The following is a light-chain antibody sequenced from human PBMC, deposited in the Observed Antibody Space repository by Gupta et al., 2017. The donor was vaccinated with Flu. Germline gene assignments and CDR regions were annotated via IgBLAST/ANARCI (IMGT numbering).Light chain of an antibody. J-gene: IGLJ3*02. Sequence: VTISCTGSSTTIGAGYEVHWYQQLPGTAPKLLIYGNSNRPSGVPDRFSGSKSGTSASLAITGLQAEDEADYYCQSYDSSLSGSVFGGGTKLTVL. CDR1: STTIGAGYE. V-gene: IGLV1-40*01. CDR3: QSYDSSLSGSV. CDR2: GNS.